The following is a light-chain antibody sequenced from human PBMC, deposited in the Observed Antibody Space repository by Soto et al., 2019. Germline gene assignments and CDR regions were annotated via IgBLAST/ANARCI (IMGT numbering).Light chain of an antibody. CDR3: QQYNNWPPYT. J-gene: IGKJ2*01. V-gene: IGKV3-15*01. CDR1: QSVGSG. CDR2: SAS. Sequence: EIVITQSPATLSVSPGERATLSCRASQSVGSGLSWYQQKPDQAPRLLIYSASTRATGIPARFSGSGSGTEFTLTISSLQSEDYAVYYCQQYNNWPPYTFGQGTK.